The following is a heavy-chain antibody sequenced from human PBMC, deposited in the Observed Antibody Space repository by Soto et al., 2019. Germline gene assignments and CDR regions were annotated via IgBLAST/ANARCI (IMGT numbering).Heavy chain of an antibody. D-gene: IGHD3-22*01. J-gene: IGHJ4*02. CDR1: GGSSSSYD. Sequence: SVTRSLTCRVAGGSSSSYDWSWIRQPAGKGLEWIGRISTSGSTNYNPSLKSRVTMSVDTSKNQFSLKLSSVIAADTAVYYCAREQYYYDSSGFLMDYWGQGTLVTVSS. CDR2: ISTSGST. CDR3: AREQYYYDSSGFLMDY. V-gene: IGHV4-4*07.